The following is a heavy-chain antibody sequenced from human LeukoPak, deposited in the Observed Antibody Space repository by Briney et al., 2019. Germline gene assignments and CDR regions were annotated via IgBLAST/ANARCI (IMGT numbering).Heavy chain of an antibody. CDR3: ARDLMTSR. V-gene: IGHV3-48*01. D-gene: IGHD3-16*01. CDR1: GFTFSSYS. Sequence: GGSLRLSCAASGFTFSSYSMNWVRQAPGKGLEWVSYISSSSSTIYYADSVKGRFTISRDNAKNSLYLQMNSLRAEDTVVYYCARDLMTSRWGQGTLVTVSS. CDR2: ISSSSSTI. J-gene: IGHJ4*02.